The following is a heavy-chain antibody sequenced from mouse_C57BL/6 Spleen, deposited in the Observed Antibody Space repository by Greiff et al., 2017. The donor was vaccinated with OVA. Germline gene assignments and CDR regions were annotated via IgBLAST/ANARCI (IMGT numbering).Heavy chain of an antibody. J-gene: IGHJ3*01. Sequence: VQVVESGAELVKPGASVKLSCKASGYTFTSYWMHWVKQRPGRGLEWIGRIDPNSGGTKYNEKFKSKATLTVDKPSSTAYMQLSSLTSEDSAVYYCARGYYGSSWGFAYWGQGTLVTVSA. D-gene: IGHD1-1*01. V-gene: IGHV1-72*01. CDR2: IDPNSGGT. CDR3: ARGYYGSSWGFAY. CDR1: GYTFTSYW.